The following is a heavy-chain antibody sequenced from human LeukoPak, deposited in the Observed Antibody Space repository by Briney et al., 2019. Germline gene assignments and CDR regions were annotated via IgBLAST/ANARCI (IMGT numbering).Heavy chain of an antibody. J-gene: IGHJ4*02. CDR2: IYSGGST. Sequence: GGSLRLSCAVSGFTVNNNFMSWVRQAPGKGLEWVSIIYSGGSTYYTDSVKGRFTISRGNSKNTVYLQMNSLRAEDTAVYYCARDTDYYGSGTLGYMDYWGQGTLVTVSS. CDR1: GFTVNNNF. CDR3: ARDTDYYGSGTLGYMDY. D-gene: IGHD3-10*01. V-gene: IGHV3-66*01.